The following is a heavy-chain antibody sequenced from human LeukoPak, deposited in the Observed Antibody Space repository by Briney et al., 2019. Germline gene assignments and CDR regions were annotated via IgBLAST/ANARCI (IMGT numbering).Heavy chain of an antibody. CDR1: GGSFSGYY. CDR3: ARGWSGRIPLFRGYYYYMDV. V-gene: IGHV4-34*01. Sequence: SETLSLTCAVDGGSFSGYYWSWIRQPPGKGLEWIGEINHSGSTNYNASLKSRVTISVDTSKNQFSLKLSSVTAADTAVYYCARGWSGRIPLFRGYYYYMDVWGKGTTVTVSS. D-gene: IGHD3-3*01. J-gene: IGHJ6*03. CDR2: INHSGST.